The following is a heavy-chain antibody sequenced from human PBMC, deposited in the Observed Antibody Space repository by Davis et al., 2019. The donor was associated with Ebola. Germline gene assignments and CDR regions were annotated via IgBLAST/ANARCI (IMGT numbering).Heavy chain of an antibody. CDR3: ARYDSSGYYPQYYFDY. D-gene: IGHD3-22*01. J-gene: IGHJ4*02. Sequence: GRFTISRDNAKNSLYLQMNSLRAGDTAVYYCARYDSSGYYPQYYFDYWGQGTLVTVSS. V-gene: IGHV3-11*06.